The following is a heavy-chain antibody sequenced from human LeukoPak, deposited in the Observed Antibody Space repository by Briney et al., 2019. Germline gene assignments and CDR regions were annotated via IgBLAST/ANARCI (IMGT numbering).Heavy chain of an antibody. CDR2: IWYDGSNK. J-gene: IGHJ5*02. Sequence: GRSLRLSCAASGFTFSRYGMHWVRQAPGKGLQWEAVIWYDGSNKYYADSVKGRFTISRDNSKNTLYLQMNSLRAEDTAVYYCARESRELRPGDWFHPWGQGTLVTVSS. CDR1: GFTFSRYG. D-gene: IGHD1-26*01. CDR3: ARESRELRPGDWFHP. V-gene: IGHV3-33*01.